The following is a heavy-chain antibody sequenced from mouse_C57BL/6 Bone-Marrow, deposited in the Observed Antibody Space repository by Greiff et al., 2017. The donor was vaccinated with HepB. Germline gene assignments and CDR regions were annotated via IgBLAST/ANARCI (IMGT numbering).Heavy chain of an antibody. J-gene: IGHJ2*01. CDR1: GYTFTDHT. V-gene: IGHV1-78*01. CDR2: IYPRDGST. Sequence: VQLQQSDAELVKPGASVKISCKVSGYTFTDHTIHWMKQRPEQGLEWIGYIYPRDGSTKYNEKFKGKATLTADKSSSTAYMQLNSLTSEDSAVYFCAREGYYYGSSPYYFDYWGQGTTLTVSS. D-gene: IGHD1-1*01. CDR3: AREGYYYGSSPYYFDY.